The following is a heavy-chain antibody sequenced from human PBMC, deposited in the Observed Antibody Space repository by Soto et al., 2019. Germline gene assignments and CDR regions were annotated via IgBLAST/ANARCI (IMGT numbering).Heavy chain of an antibody. CDR2: ITTYNGDT. D-gene: IGHD2-15*01. CDR3: AREGCSGCICYSAFDI. J-gene: IGHJ4*02. Sequence: QVQLVQSGGEVQNPGASVKVSCKASGYALSDYGIAWVRQVPGQGLEWMGWITTYNGDTNYVQKLQGRVTMTTDTSTNTAYMELTSLTSDDTAVYYCAREGCSGCICYSAFDIWGQGTLVTVSS. V-gene: IGHV1-18*01. CDR1: GYALSDYG.